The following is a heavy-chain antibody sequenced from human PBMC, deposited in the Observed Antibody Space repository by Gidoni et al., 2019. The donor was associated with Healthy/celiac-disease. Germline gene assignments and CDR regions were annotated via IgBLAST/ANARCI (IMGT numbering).Heavy chain of an antibody. CDR2: IKQDGSEK. CDR1: GFTFSSYW. D-gene: IGHD6-19*01. CDR3: ARGGAQWLAPGAFDI. J-gene: IGHJ3*02. V-gene: IGHV3-7*04. Sequence: EVQLVESGGGLVQPGGSLRLSCAASGFTFSSYWMRWFRQAPGKGLEWVANIKQDGSEKYYVDSVKGRFTISRDNAKNSLYRQMNSLRAEDTAVYYCARGGAQWLAPGAFDIWGQGTMVTVSS.